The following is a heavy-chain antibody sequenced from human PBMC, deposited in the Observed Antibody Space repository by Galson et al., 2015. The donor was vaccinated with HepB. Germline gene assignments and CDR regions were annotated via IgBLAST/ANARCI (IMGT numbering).Heavy chain of an antibody. CDR2: IYPSDSDS. V-gene: IGHV5-51*01. D-gene: IGHD3-10*01. CDR1: GYTFTNYW. J-gene: IGHJ4*02. Sequence: QSGAEVKKPGESLKISCLGSGYTFTNYWIAWVRQMPGKGLEWMGIIYPSDSDSRYSPSFQGQVTMSADKSTNTAYLQWSSLKASDTAMYYCARRGDSYGSGISYWGQGTLVTVSS. CDR3: ARRGDSYGSGISY.